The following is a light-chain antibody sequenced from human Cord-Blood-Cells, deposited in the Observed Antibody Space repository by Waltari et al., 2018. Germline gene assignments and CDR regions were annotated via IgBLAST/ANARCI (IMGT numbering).Light chain of an antibody. CDR3: SALDSSLSAVV. V-gene: IGLV10-54*02. J-gene: IGLJ2*01. CDR1: SNIVGYQG. CDR2: RNH. Sequence: QAGLTQPPSVSTALRPTATLPCTGNSNIVGYQGAAWLQQHQGHPPKLLSYRNHNRPSGISERFSASRSGNTTSLTITGLQPEDEADYYCSALDSSLSAVVFGGGTKLTVL.